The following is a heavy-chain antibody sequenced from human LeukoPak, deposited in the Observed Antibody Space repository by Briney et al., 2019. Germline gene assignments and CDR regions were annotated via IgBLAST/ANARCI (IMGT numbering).Heavy chain of an antibody. CDR2: ISYDGSNK. Sequence: GGSLRLSCAASGFTFSSYGMHWVREAPGKGLEWVAVISYDGSNKYYADSVKGRFTISRDNSKNTLYLQMNSLRAEDTAVYYCAKVEIVVVIGDALDIWGQGTMVTVSS. J-gene: IGHJ3*02. D-gene: IGHD3-22*01. CDR3: AKVEIVVVIGDALDI. V-gene: IGHV3-30*18. CDR1: GFTFSSYG.